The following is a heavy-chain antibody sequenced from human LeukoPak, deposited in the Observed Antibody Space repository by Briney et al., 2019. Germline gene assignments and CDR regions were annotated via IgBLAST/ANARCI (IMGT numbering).Heavy chain of an antibody. CDR2: IYYSGST. V-gene: IGHV4-59*01. CDR1: GGSISGYY. J-gene: IGHJ4*02. D-gene: IGHD1-26*01. Sequence: SGTLSLTCTVSGGSISGYYWSWIRQPPGEGLEWIGYIYYSGSTNYNPSLKSRVTISVDTSKNQFSLKLSSVTAADTAVYYCARGREWEPKVFDYWGQGTLVTVSS. CDR3: ARGREWEPKVFDY.